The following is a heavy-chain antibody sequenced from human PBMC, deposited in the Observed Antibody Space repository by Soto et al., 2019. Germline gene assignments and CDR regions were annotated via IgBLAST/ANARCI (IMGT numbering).Heavy chain of an antibody. J-gene: IGHJ3*02. CDR3: AKDRRHLAVAAITGGGDFDK. V-gene: IGHV3-30*18. CDR2: ISYNGNNQ. Sequence: QIQLVESGGGVVQPGASQRLSCAASGFTLSSYGMHWVRQAPGKGLEWVAVISYNGNNQYYADSVRGRFTISRDNSKSTLHLQMNSLRAEDTAVYYCAKDRRHLAVAAITGGGDFDKWGQGTMVTVSS. CDR1: GFTLSSYG. D-gene: IGHD6-19*01.